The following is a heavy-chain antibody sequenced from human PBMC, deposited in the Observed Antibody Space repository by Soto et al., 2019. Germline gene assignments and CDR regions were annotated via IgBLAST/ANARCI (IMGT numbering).Heavy chain of an antibody. CDR3: AREIRILGVTGWFDP. Sequence: QVQLQESGPGLVKVSETLSLTCTVSGGSINSYYWSWIRQPPGKGLEWFADIDYSGRTNYNPSLKSLLTVSVDTSTNQLSLKVRSVTAADTAGYYCAREIRILGVTGWFDPWGQGTLFTFSS. J-gene: IGHJ5*02. V-gene: IGHV4-59*01. D-gene: IGHD3-3*01. CDR2: IDYSGRT. CDR1: GGSINSYY.